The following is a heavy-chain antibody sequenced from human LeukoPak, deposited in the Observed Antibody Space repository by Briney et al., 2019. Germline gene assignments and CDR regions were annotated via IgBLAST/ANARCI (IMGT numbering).Heavy chain of an antibody. CDR2: ISSSGSTI. Sequence: GGSLRLSCAASGFTFSDYYMSWIRQAPGKGLEWVSYISSSGSTIYYADSVKGRFTIYRDNSKNTLYLQMNSLRAEDTDVYYCAKVRRGLLWFGEPGYYFDYWGQGTLVTVSS. CDR1: GFTFSDYY. V-gene: IGHV3-11*01. D-gene: IGHD3-10*01. J-gene: IGHJ4*02. CDR3: AKVRRGLLWFGEPGYYFDY.